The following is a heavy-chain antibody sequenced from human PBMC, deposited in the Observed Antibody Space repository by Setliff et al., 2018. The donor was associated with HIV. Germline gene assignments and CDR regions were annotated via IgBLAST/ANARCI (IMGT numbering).Heavy chain of an antibody. V-gene: IGHV3-23*01. D-gene: IGHD6-13*01. J-gene: IGHJ6*02. CDR2: ISGSGGGDTT. CDR1: GFSFSPCI. Sequence: PGGSLRLSCAASGFSFSPCIMTWVRQAPGKGLEWVSTISGSGGGDTTYYADSVKGRFTISRDNSKNTLFLQMNSLRPEDTAVYYCARDCRVGWVFTYGMDVWGQGTLVTVPS. CDR3: ARDCRVGWVFTYGMDV.